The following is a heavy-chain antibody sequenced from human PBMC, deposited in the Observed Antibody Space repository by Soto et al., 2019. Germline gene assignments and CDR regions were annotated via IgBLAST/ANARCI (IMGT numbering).Heavy chain of an antibody. Sequence: QVQLMQSGAEVKKPGSSVKVSCKASGCTFKTSAISWVRQAPGEGLEWVGGIMPIFATPDYAQKFQGRVTISADESTATAYLELTSLTTDDTAVYYCARDKDRQQLGGNYYYILDVWGQGTAITVSS. CDR2: IMPIFATP. J-gene: IGHJ6*02. CDR3: ARDKDRQQLGGNYYYILDV. CDR1: GCTFKTSA. D-gene: IGHD3-3*02. V-gene: IGHV1-69*12.